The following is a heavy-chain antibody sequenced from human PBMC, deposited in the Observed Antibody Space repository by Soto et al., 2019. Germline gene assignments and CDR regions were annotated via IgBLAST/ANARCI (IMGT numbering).Heavy chain of an antibody. CDR2: ISSSSSTI. Sequence: GGSLRLSCAASGFTFSSYSMNWVRQAPGKGLEWVSYISSSSSTIYYADSVKGRFTISRDNAKNSLYLQMNSLRAEDTAVYYCASSSLGVVVVAFHFDYWGRGTLVTVSS. J-gene: IGHJ4*02. V-gene: IGHV3-48*04. D-gene: IGHD2-15*01. CDR3: ASSSLGVVVVAFHFDY. CDR1: GFTFSSYS.